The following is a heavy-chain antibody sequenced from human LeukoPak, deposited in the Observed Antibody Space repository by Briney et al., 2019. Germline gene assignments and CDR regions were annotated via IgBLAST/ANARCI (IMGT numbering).Heavy chain of an antibody. V-gene: IGHV3-30*18. CDR3: AKDNAAYFDY. D-gene: IGHD2-15*01. Sequence: GGSLRLPCAASGFTFSSYGMPWVRQAPGKGLEWVAVISYDGSNKYYADSVKGRFTISRDNSKNTLYLQMNSLRAEDTAVYYCAKDNAAYFDYWGQGTLVTVSS. J-gene: IGHJ4*02. CDR1: GFTFSSYG. CDR2: ISYDGSNK.